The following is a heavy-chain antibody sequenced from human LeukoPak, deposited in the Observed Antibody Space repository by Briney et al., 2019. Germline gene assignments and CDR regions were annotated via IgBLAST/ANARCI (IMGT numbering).Heavy chain of an antibody. D-gene: IGHD2-21*01. CDR1: GYIFTDYY. Sequence: ASMKVSCKASGYIFTDYYMNWVRQAPGQGLEWMGWINPDTGDTNYAQKFQGRVTMIRDTSVSTAYMELSGLQYDDTAMYYCSIFEVWGQGTMVTISS. J-gene: IGHJ3*01. V-gene: IGHV1-2*02. CDR2: INPDTGDT. CDR3: SIFEV.